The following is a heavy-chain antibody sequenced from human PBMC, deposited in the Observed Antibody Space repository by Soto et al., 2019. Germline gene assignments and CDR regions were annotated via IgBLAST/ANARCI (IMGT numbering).Heavy chain of an antibody. Sequence: EVQLLESGGDLVQPGGSLRLSCAASGFTFSDYAMSWVRQAPGKGLEWVSGISGNSIATYYADSVRGRFTISRDNSKNTLYLQMNRLRAEDTAFYYCAKDAISMVWGTNNWFDPWGQGTLVTVSS. D-gene: IGHD3-10*01. J-gene: IGHJ5*02. CDR3: AKDAISMVWGTNNWFDP. CDR1: GFTFSDYA. CDR2: ISGNSIAT. V-gene: IGHV3-23*01.